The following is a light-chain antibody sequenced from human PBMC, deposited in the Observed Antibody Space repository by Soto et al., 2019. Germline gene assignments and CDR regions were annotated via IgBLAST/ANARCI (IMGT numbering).Light chain of an antibody. V-gene: IGLV1-44*01. CDR1: SSNIGSNT. CDR3: ATLDEQLNGVV. J-gene: IGLJ2*01. Sequence: QPVLTQPPSASGTPGQRVTISCSGSSSNIGSNTVNWYQQLPGTAPKLLIYSNNQRPSGVPDRFSGSKSGTSASLAISGLQSEDEADYYCATLDEQLNGVVFGGGNKLTVL. CDR2: SNN.